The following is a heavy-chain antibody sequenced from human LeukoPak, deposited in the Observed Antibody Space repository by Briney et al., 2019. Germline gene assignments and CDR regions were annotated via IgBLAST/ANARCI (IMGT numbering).Heavy chain of an antibody. J-gene: IGHJ6*03. CDR1: GFTFNSYG. CDR2: IRYDGSYE. Sequence: GGSLRLSCAASGFTFNSYGMHWVRQAPDKGLEWVAFIRYDGSYEYYADSVKGRFTISRDNSKTTLYLQMNSLRSEDTAVYYCAKDGGLHLYYYYNYMDIWGKGTTVTVSS. CDR3: AKDGGLHLYYYYNYMDI. V-gene: IGHV3-30*02. D-gene: IGHD5-24*01.